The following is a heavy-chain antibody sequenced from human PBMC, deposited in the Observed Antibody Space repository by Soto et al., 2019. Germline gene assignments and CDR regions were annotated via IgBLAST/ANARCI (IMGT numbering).Heavy chain of an antibody. D-gene: IGHD3-22*01. J-gene: IGHJ4*02. CDR3: ARDWSRYYDSSGLMWFY. Sequence: ASVKVSCKASGYTFTSYGISWVRQAPGQGLEWVGWISAHNGDTRCAQNLQGRITMTTDTFTNTAYMELTSLTSDDTAVYYCARDWSRYYDSSGLMWFYWGQGTLVTVSS. CDR2: ISAHNGDT. CDR1: GYTFTSYG. V-gene: IGHV1-18*01.